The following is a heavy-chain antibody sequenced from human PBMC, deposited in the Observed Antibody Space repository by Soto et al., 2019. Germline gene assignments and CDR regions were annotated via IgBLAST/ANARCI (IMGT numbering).Heavy chain of an antibody. CDR1: GFTFDDYA. Sequence: LRLSCATSGFTFDDYAMHWVRQIPGKGLEWVSGINWNSETVGYADSVKGRFTISRDSAKNSLYLQMTTLRPEDTALYFCARDQDLGGYDLRPMYGLDVWGQGTTVTVSS. D-gene: IGHD5-12*01. CDR3: ARDQDLGGYDLRPMYGLDV. CDR2: INWNSETV. J-gene: IGHJ6*02. V-gene: IGHV3-9*01.